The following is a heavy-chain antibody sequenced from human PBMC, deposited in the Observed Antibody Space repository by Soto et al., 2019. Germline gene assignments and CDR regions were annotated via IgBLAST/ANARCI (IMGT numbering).Heavy chain of an antibody. CDR1: GYTFTSYA. D-gene: IGHD1-26*01. CDR3: ARGGSLYWYFDL. J-gene: IGHJ2*01. Sequence: ASVKVSCTASGYTFTSYAMHWVRQAPGQRLEWMGWINAGNGNTKYSQKFQGRVTITRDTSASTAYMELSSLRSEDTAVYYCARGGSLYWYFDLWGRGTLVTSPQ. V-gene: IGHV1-3*01. CDR2: INAGNGNT.